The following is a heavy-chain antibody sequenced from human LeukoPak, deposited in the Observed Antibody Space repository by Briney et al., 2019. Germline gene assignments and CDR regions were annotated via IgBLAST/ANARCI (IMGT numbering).Heavy chain of an antibody. CDR3: ARRGDYDTSGFDY. Sequence: GESLKISCKGSGYTFTRNWIGWVRQMPGKGLEWMGIIYPHDSDTRYSPSFQGQVTISVDWSISTAYLQWSSLKASDTAMYYCARRGDYDTSGFDYWGQGTLVTVSS. CDR2: IYPHDSDT. CDR1: GYTFTRNW. D-gene: IGHD3-22*01. J-gene: IGHJ4*02. V-gene: IGHV5-51*01.